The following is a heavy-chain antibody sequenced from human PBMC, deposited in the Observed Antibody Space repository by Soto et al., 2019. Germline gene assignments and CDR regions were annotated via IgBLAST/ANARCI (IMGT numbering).Heavy chain of an antibody. V-gene: IGHV4-39*01. CDR3: ARHVDGPDSSGYYLNWFDP. J-gene: IGHJ5*02. CDR2: IYYSGST. CDR1: GGSISSSSYY. D-gene: IGHD3-22*01. Sequence: SETLSLTCTVSGGSISSSSYYWGWIRQPPGKGLEWIGSIYYSGSTYYNPSLKSRVTISVDTSKNQFSLKLSSVTAADTAVYYCARHVDGPDSSGYYLNWFDPWGQGTLVTVS.